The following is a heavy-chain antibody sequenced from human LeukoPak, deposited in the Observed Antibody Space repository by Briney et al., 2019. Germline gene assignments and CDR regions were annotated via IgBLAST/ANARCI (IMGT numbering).Heavy chain of an antibody. V-gene: IGHV3-48*03. CDR3: ARDDGGRHTSSLDY. D-gene: IGHD6-6*01. CDR1: GFTFSTYE. Sequence: GGSLRLSCAASGFTFSTYEMHWVRQAPGKGLEWVSYMSSTGDIIYYADSVKGRFTISRDNAKNSLYLQMDSLRAEDTAVYYCARDDGGRHTSSLDYWGQGALVAVSS. J-gene: IGHJ4*02. CDR2: MSSTGDII.